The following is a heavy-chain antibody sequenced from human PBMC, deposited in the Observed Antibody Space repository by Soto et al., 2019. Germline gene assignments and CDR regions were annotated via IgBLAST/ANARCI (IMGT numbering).Heavy chain of an antibody. D-gene: IGHD5-18*01. CDR3: AAAFVGYSYGQNNWFDP. CDR2: IVVGSGNT. Sequence: SVKVSCKASGFTFTSSAVQWVRQARGQRLEWIGWIVVGSGNTNYAQKFQERVTITRDMSTSTAYMELSSLRSEDTAVYYFAAAFVGYSYGQNNWFDPWGQGTMVTVSS. J-gene: IGHJ5*02. CDR1: GFTFTSSA. V-gene: IGHV1-58*01.